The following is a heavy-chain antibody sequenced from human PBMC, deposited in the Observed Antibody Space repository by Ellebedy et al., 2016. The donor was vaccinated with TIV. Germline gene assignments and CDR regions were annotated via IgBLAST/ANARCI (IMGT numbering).Heavy chain of an antibody. V-gene: IGHV1-8*01. CDR2: MNPKRSNT. D-gene: IGHD3-16*01. Sequence: AASVKVSCKACGYTFVSYDITWVRQAPRQGLEGMGWMNPKRSNTGIIQRFKGRVTMTGDTSTSTAYLEVSSLTSGDSAVYACARGKRENLWSDYWGQGTVVTVSP. CDR3: ARGKRENLWSDY. J-gene: IGHJ4*02. CDR1: GYTFVSYD.